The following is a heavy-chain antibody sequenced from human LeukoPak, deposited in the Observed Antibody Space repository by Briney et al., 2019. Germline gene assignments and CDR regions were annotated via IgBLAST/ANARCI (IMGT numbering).Heavy chain of an antibody. J-gene: IGHJ5*02. CDR2: IYYSGST. CDR3: ARDDGLWFGEGP. Sequence: PSETLSLTCTVSGGSISSYYWSWIRQPPGKGLEWIGYIYYSGSTNYNPSLKSRVTISVDTSKNQFSLKLSSVTAADTAVYYCARDDGLWFGEGPWGQGTLVTVSS. CDR1: GGSISSYY. D-gene: IGHD3-10*01. V-gene: IGHV4-59*01.